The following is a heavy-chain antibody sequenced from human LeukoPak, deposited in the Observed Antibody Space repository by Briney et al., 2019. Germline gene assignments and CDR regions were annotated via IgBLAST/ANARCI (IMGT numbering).Heavy chain of an antibody. CDR1: GYTFTSYG. J-gene: IGHJ4*02. Sequence: ASVKVSCKASGYTFTSYGISWVRQAPGQGLEWMGWIGAYNGNTNYAQKLQGRVTMTTDTSTSTAYMELRSLRSDDTAVYYCARHTMVRGVIIIPFDYWGQGTLVTVSS. D-gene: IGHD3-10*01. V-gene: IGHV1-18*01. CDR2: IGAYNGNT. CDR3: ARHTMVRGVIIIPFDY.